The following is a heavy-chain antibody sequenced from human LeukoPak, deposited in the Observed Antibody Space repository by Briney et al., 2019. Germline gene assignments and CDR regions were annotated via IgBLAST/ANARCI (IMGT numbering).Heavy chain of an antibody. V-gene: IGHV3-53*01. CDR2: IYSGGST. Sequence: GGSLRLSCAASGFTFSNAWMNWVRQAPGKGLEWVSVIYSGGSTYYADSVKGRFTISRDNSKNTLYLQMNSLRAEDTAVYYCAGGSPGIPYWGQGTLVTVSS. D-gene: IGHD6-13*01. CDR1: GFTFSNAW. CDR3: AGGSPGIPY. J-gene: IGHJ4*02.